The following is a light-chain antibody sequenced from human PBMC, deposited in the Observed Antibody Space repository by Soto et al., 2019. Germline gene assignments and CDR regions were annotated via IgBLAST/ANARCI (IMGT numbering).Light chain of an antibody. CDR2: EVS. V-gene: IGLV2-14*01. CDR1: SSDIGGYKY. CDR3: TSYSRYRVLV. J-gene: IGLJ3*02. Sequence: LTQPASVSGSLGQSITISCTGTSSDIGGYKYVSWYQQHPGKAPKLIIFEVSNRPSGVSDRFSGSNSGNTASLTISGLQAEDEADYYCTSYSRYRVLVFGGGTKVTVL.